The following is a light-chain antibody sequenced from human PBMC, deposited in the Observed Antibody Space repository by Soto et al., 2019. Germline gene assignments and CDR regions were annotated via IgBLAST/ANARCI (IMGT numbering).Light chain of an antibody. CDR1: QSVSGW. V-gene: IGKV1-5*01. J-gene: IGKJ1*01. CDR2: DAS. CDR3: QQYDTYST. Sequence: DIQMTQSPSTLSASVGDTVTVTCRASQSVSGWLAWYHQEPGKTPNLLIYDASNLGSGVPSRFSGSGSGTEFTLTISSLQPDDFATYYCQQYDTYSTFGQGTKVDIK.